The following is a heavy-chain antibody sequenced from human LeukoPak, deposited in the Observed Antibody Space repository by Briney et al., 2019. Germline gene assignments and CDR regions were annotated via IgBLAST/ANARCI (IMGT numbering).Heavy chain of an antibody. CDR1: EFSVSINY. D-gene: IGHD3-10*01. V-gene: IGHV3-66*01. J-gene: IGHJ4*02. Sequence: GGSLRLSSAASEFSVSINYMTWVRQAPGKGLECVSIIYSGGTTYYADSVRGRFTISRDNSKNTLYLQMDRLRVEDTAVYYCARKSDSLMLRGGDCWGQGTLVTVSS. CDR3: ARKSDSLMLRGGDC. CDR2: IYSGGTT.